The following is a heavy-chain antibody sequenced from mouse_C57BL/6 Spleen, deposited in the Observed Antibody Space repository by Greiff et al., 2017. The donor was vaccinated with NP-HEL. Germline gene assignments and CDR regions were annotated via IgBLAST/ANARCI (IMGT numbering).Heavy chain of an antibody. CDR1: GFNIKDDY. V-gene: IGHV14-4*01. CDR2: IDPVNGAT. CDR3: TTPYDYDGGAY. J-gene: IGHJ3*01. D-gene: IGHD2-4*01. Sequence: EVQLQQSGAELVRPGASVKLSCTASGFNIKDDYMHWVKQRPEQGLEWIGWIDPVNGATESASKFQGKATLTADTSSNTAYLHLSSLTSEDTAVYYCTTPYDYDGGAYWGQGTLVTVSA.